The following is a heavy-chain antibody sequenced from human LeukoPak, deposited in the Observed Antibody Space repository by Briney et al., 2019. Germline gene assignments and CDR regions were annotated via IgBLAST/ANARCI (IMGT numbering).Heavy chain of an antibody. CDR3: AREVRDSSSSFDI. J-gene: IGHJ3*02. Sequence: SETLSLTCTVSGGSISGYYWSWIRQPPGKGLEWIGYIYYSGSTNYNPSLKSRVTISVDTSKNQFSLKLSSVTAADTAVYYCAREVRDSSSSFDIWGQGTMVIVSS. CDR2: IYYSGST. CDR1: GGSISGYY. D-gene: IGHD6-6*01. V-gene: IGHV4-59*01.